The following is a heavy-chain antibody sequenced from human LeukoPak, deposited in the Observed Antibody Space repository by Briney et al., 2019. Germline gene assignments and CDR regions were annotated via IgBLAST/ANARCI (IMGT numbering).Heavy chain of an antibody. D-gene: IGHD3-16*01. CDR1: GFTFSSHG. CDR3: AKDDDWGRYKH. V-gene: IGHV3-23*01. J-gene: IGHJ1*01. Sequence: GGSLRLSCAASGFTFSSHGMNGFRQAPGKGLEWVSGISPSGGITYYTDSVKGRFTVSRDNSKNTQSLQMNSLRAEDTAVYYCAKDDDWGRYKHWGQGTLVTVSS. CDR2: ISPSGGIT.